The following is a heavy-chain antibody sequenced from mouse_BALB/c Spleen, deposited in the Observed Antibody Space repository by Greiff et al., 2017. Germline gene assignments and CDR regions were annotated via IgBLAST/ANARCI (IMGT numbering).Heavy chain of an antibody. CDR3: ARIDDYDAGYWYFDV. V-gene: IGHV5-6-5*01. CDR1: GFTFSSYA. CDR2: ISSGGST. D-gene: IGHD2-4*01. Sequence: EVNVVESGGGLVKPGGSLKLSCAASGFTFSSYAMSWVRQTPEKRLEWVASISSGGSTYYPDSVKGRFTISRDNARNILYLQMSSLRSEDTAMYYCARIDDYDAGYWYFDVWGAGTTVTVSS. J-gene: IGHJ1*01.